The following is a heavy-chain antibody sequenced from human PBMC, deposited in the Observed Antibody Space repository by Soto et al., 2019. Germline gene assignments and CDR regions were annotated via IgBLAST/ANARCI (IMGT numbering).Heavy chain of an antibody. CDR2: ISSSSSYI. CDR3: ARDDILTGYYVVYAFDI. Sequence: GGSLRLSCAASGFTFSSYSMNWVRQAPGKGLEWVSSISSSSSYIYYADSVKGRFTISRDNAKNSLYLQMNSLRAEDTAVYYCARDDILTGYYVVYAFDIWGQGTMVTV. CDR1: GFTFSSYS. J-gene: IGHJ3*02. D-gene: IGHD3-9*01. V-gene: IGHV3-21*01.